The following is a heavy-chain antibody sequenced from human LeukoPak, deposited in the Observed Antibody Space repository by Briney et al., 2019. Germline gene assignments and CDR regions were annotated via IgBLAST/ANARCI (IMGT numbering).Heavy chain of an antibody. CDR1: RGSISSSSYY. D-gene: IGHD6-13*01. CDR2: IYYSGST. V-gene: IGHV4-39*01. Sequence: SETLSLTCTVSRGSISSSSYYWGWIHQPPGKGLEWIGSIYYSGSTYYNPSLKGRVTISVDTSKNQFSLKLSSVTAADTAVYYCARRGDSSSSWYYFDYWGQGTLVTVSS. CDR3: ARRGDSSSSWYYFDY. J-gene: IGHJ4*02.